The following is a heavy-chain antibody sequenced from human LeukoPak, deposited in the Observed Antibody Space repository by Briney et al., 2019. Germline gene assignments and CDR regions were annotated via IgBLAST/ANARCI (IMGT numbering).Heavy chain of an antibody. CDR3: ARLSTGPDYFDY. Sequence: PGGSLRLSCAASGFTFSSYSMIWVRQAPGKGLEWVSSISSSSSYIYYADSVKGRFTISRDNAKNSLYLQMNSLRAEDTAVYYCARLSTGPDYFDYWGQGTLVTVSS. CDR2: ISSSSSYI. CDR1: GFTFSSYS. V-gene: IGHV3-21*01. D-gene: IGHD5/OR15-5a*01. J-gene: IGHJ4*02.